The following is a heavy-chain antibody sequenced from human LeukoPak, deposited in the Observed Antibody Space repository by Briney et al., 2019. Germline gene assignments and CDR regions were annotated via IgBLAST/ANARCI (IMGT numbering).Heavy chain of an antibody. D-gene: IGHD5-18*01. CDR3: ARSQESRYSYGYV. V-gene: IGHV4-34*01. CDR1: GGSFSGYY. Sequence: SETLSLTCAVYGGSFSGYYWSWIRQPPGKGLEWIGEINHSGSTNYNPSLKRRVTISVDKSKNQFSLKLSSVTAADTAVYYCARSQESRYSYGYVWGQGTLVTVSS. J-gene: IGHJ4*02. CDR2: INHSGST.